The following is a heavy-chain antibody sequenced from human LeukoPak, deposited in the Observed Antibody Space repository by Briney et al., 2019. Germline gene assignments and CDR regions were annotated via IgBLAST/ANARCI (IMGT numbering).Heavy chain of an antibody. V-gene: IGHV4-39*07. D-gene: IGHD5-12*01. Sequence: SQTLSLTCTVSGGSISSGSYYWGWIRQPPGKGLEWIGSIYHSGSTYYNPSLKSRVTISVDTSKNQFSLKLSSVTAADTAVYYCARDSGYLFDYWGQGTLVTVSS. CDR2: IYHSGST. CDR3: ARDSGYLFDY. CDR1: GGSISSGSYY. J-gene: IGHJ4*02.